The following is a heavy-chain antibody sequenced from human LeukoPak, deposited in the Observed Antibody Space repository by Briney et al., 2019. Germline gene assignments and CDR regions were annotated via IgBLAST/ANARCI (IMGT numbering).Heavy chain of an antibody. Sequence: GESLKISCQASGYSFMTYWIGWVRQMPGKGLEWVAITYPGDSDTKYSPSFQGQVTISADKSISTAYLQWSSLKASDTAMYYCARGWDYYDSSGYSYFDYWGQGTLVTVSS. D-gene: IGHD3-22*01. CDR1: GYSFMTYW. V-gene: IGHV5-51*01. J-gene: IGHJ4*02. CDR3: ARGWDYYDSSGYSYFDY. CDR2: TYPGDSDT.